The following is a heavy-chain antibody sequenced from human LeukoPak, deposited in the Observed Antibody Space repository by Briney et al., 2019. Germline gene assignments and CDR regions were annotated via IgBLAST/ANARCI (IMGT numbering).Heavy chain of an antibody. D-gene: IGHD3-3*01. CDR1: GFTFSNAW. J-gene: IGHJ4*02. CDR3: AKDRTIFGVAAVDY. V-gene: IGHV3-15*01. Sequence: GGSLRLSCAASGFTFSNAWMSWVRQAPGKGLEWVGRIKSKTDGGTTDYAAPVKGRFTISRDDSKNTLYLQMNSLKTEDTAVYYCAKDRTIFGVAAVDYWGQGTLVTVSS. CDR2: IKSKTDGGTT.